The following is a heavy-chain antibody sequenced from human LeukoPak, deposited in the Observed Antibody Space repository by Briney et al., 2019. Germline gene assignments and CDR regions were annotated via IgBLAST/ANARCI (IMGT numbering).Heavy chain of an antibody. CDR1: GGSFSGYY. J-gene: IGHJ4*02. CDR2: INRSGST. D-gene: IGHD3-22*01. CDR3: ARPDYYDSSGYYYRHYFDY. Sequence: PSETLSLTCAVYGGSFSGYYWSWIRQPPGKGLEWIGEINRSGSTNYNPSLKSRVTISVDTSKNQFSLKLSSVTAADTAVYYCARPDYYDSSGYYYRHYFDYWGQGTLVTVSS. V-gene: IGHV4-34*01.